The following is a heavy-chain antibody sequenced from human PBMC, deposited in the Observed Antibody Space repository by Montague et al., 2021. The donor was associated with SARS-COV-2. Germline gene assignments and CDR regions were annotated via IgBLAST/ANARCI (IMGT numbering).Heavy chain of an antibody. J-gene: IGHJ4*02. D-gene: IGHD5-12*01. CDR2: INHSVST. CDR3: ARGPTNNIGMVATRLDY. Sequence: SETLSLTCAVYGGSFSGYYWNWIRQPPGKGLEWIGEINHSVSTNXNPSLKSRVTISVDTSNNQFSLKLTSVTAADTAVYYCARGPTNNIGMVATRLDYWGQGTLVTVSS. V-gene: IGHV4-34*01. CDR1: GGSFSGYY.